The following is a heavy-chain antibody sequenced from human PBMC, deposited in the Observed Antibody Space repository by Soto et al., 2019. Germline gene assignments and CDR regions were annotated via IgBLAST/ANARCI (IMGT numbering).Heavy chain of an antibody. D-gene: IGHD6-19*01. Sequence: ASVKVSCKASGYTFTSYGISWVRQAPGQGLEWMGWISAYNGNTNYAQKLQGRVTMTTDTSTSTAYMELRSLRSDDTAVYYCARGYSSGWYPQDFDVWGKGTTVTVSS. CDR1: GYTFTSYG. CDR3: ARGYSSGWYPQDFDV. J-gene: IGHJ6*04. CDR2: ISAYNGNT. V-gene: IGHV1-18*01.